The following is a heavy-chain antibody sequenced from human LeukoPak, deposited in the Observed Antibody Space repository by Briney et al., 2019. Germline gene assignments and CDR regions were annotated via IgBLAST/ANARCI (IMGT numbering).Heavy chain of an antibody. CDR2: ISSTSKYI. D-gene: IGHD3-3*02. J-gene: IGHJ4*02. Sequence: GGSLRLSCEVSGFIFSSYSMNWVRQAPGKGLEWVSSISSTSKYIYYADSIKGRFTMSRDNAKNSLYLQMNSLRAEDTAVYYCARDRGGGHFWSGYRNAYSDYWGQGTLVTVSS. V-gene: IGHV3-21*01. CDR3: ARDRGGGHFWSGYRNAYSDY. CDR1: GFIFSSYS.